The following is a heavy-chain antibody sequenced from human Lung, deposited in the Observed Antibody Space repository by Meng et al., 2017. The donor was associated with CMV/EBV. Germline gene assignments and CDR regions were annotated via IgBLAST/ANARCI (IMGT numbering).Heavy chain of an antibody. CDR2: IRFDGTNK. CDR1: GFTFSSYA. J-gene: IGHJ6*02. D-gene: IGHD3-22*01. Sequence: GGSLRLXCAASGFTFSSYAMHWVRQAPGKGLEWVANIRFDGTNKYHADSVKGRFTISRDNSKNTPYLQMNSLRAEDTAVYYCAKRGDSSGTYAMDVWGQGTTVTVSS. CDR3: AKRGDSSGTYAMDV. V-gene: IGHV3-30*02.